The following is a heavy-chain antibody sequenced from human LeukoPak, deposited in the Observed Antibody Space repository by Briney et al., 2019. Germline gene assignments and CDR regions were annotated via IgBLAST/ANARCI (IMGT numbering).Heavy chain of an antibody. Sequence: SGGSLRLSCAGTGFTFSAYWMHWVRQAPGKGPVWLARINSDGYSISYADSVKGRFTISRDNAENSLYLEMNNLRVEDTAVYYCTRGSEYRPLYRYFDLWGRGTLVTVSS. J-gene: IGHJ2*01. D-gene: IGHD4-11*01. CDR1: GFTFSAYW. CDR2: INSDGYSI. V-gene: IGHV3-74*01. CDR3: TRGSEYRPLYRYFDL.